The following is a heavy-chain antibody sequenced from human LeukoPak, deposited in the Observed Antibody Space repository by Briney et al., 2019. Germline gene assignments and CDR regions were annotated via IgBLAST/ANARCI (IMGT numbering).Heavy chain of an antibody. J-gene: IGHJ4*02. CDR2: IHPSGTL. V-gene: IGHV4-31*03. CDR3: SRGLDSRKLGC. D-gene: IGHD3-22*01. Sequence: SQTLSLTCTVSGASFSSGDQYWNWIRQRPGEGLEWIGSIHPSGTLYNNPSLESRVTISIDTSKNQFSLNLNSVTAADTAVYFCSRGLDSRKLGCWGQGTLVTVSS. CDR1: GASFSSGDQY.